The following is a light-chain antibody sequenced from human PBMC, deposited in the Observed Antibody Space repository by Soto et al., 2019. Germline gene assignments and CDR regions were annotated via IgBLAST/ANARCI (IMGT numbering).Light chain of an antibody. V-gene: IGKV4-1*01. CDR1: QSVFKGSNNKDC. Sequence: DIVMTQSPDSLAVSLGERATINCKSSQSVFKGSNNKDCLAWYQQKPGQPPKLLLYWASTRASGVPDRFSGGGSGTDFTLTISSLQAEDVAIYYCQQFSSPPFFPFGQGTKVEIK. J-gene: IGKJ2*01. CDR3: QQFSSPPFFP. CDR2: WAS.